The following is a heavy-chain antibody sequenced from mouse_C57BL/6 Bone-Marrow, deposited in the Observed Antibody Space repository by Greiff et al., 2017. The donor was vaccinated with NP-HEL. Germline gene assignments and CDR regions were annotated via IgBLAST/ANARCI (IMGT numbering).Heavy chain of an antibody. CDR2: IFPCSGST. CDR1: GFTFTGSW. V-gene: IGHV1-9*01. J-gene: IGHJ3*01. D-gene: IGHD2-3*01. Sequence: VQLQQSGAELMKPGASVKLSCKATGFTFTGSWLEWVKQRPGPCLAWIGVIFPCSGSTNYNEKFKGKATFTADTSSNTAYMQLSSLKTEDSAIYYCARSRGWDAYGGKGTLVTVSA. CDR3: ARSRGWDAY.